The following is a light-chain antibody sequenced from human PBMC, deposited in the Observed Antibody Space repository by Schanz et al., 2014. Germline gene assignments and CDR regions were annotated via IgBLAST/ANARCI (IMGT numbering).Light chain of an antibody. Sequence: QSALTQPASVSGSPGQSITISCTGTSSDVGGYNYVSWYQQHPGKAPKLMIYDVSYRPSGVSNRFSGSKSGNTASLTISGLRAEDEADYYCHSYTRTSALVFGGGTKLTVL. J-gene: IGLJ2*01. CDR1: SSDVGGYNY. CDR2: DVS. CDR3: HSYTRTSALV. V-gene: IGLV2-14*01.